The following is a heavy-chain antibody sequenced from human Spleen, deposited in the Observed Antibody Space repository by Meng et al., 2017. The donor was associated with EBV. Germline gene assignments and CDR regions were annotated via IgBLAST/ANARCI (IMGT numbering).Heavy chain of an antibody. CDR3: ARGAYDRFGLDP. Sequence: LQLQESGSGLGKPSQPLSLTWAFSGGSISSGDHPWSWIRQPPGRGLELLGYIYHGGSAFYSPSLKTRVTMSIDKSKNQFSLNVSSVTAADTAFYYCARGAYDRFGLDPWGQGTLVTVSS. V-gene: IGHV4-30-2*01. CDR2: IYHGGSA. CDR1: GGSISSGDHP. J-gene: IGHJ5*02. D-gene: IGHD3-16*01.